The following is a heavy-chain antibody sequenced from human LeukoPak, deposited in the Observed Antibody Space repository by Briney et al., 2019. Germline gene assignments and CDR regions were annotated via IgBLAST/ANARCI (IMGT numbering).Heavy chain of an antibody. V-gene: IGHV3-23*01. J-gene: IGHJ4*02. CDR1: GFTFSSYA. CDR3: AKGQPTQGYGGNSGVL. CDR2: ISGSGGST. D-gene: IGHD4-23*01. Sequence: GGSLRLSCAASGFTFSSYAMSWVRQAPGMGLECVSAISGSGGSTYYADSVKGRFTISRDNSKDTLYLQMNSLRAEDTAVYYCAKGQPTQGYGGNSGVLWGQGTLVTVSS.